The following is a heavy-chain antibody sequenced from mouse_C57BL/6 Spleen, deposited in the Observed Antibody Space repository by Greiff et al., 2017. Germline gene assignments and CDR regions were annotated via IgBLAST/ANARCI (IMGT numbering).Heavy chain of an antibody. V-gene: IGHV1-55*01. J-gene: IGHJ3*01. Sequence: QVQLQQPGAELVKPGASVTMSCKASGYTFTSYWITWVKQRPGQGLEWIGDIYPGSGSTNYNEKFKSKATRTVNTSSSTAYMQLSSLTSEDSAVYYCARRRLYYDYDEFAYWGQGNLVTVSA. CDR1: GYTFTSYW. D-gene: IGHD2-4*01. CDR3: ARRRLYYDYDEFAY. CDR2: IYPGSGST.